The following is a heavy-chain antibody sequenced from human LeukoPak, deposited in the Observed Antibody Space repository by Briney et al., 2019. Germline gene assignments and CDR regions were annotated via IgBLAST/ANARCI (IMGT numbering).Heavy chain of an antibody. D-gene: IGHD3-10*01. CDR3: ARGYGSGPFDY. CDR2: IYYSGST. V-gene: IGHV4-30-4*07. Sequence: KPSETLSLTCAVSGGSISSGGYSWSWIRQPPGKGLEWIGYIYYSGSTYYNPSLKSRVTISVDTSKNQFSLKLSSVTAADTAVYYCARGYGSGPFDYWGQGTLVTVSS. CDR1: GGSISSGGYS. J-gene: IGHJ4*02.